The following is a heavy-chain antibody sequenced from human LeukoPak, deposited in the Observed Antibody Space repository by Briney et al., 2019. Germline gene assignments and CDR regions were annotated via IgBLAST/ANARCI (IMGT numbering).Heavy chain of an antibody. V-gene: IGHV4-59*01. D-gene: IGHD2-2*01. CDR1: GASISRYY. Sequence: SETLSLTCTVSGASISRYYWSWIRQPPGKGLEWIGYIHYSGGTNYNASLKSRVAMSLDTSKDQFSLRLRSVTAADTALYFRAGGGYCSSSSCFAPLFDWWGQGTLVTVSS. CDR2: IHYSGGT. CDR3: AGGGYCSSSSCFAPLFDW. J-gene: IGHJ4*02.